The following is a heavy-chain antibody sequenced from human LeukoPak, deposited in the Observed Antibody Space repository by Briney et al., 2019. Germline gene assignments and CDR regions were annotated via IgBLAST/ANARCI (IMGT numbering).Heavy chain of an antibody. CDR1: GGTFSNDA. J-gene: IGHJ3*02. Sequence: GASVKVSCKASGGTFSNDALSWVRQAPGQGLEWIGGIVPISDTANYAQRFQGRVTITADQGTGTAYMEVSSLRSEDTAVYYCASITIFGVVTQDAFDIWGQGTMVTVSS. D-gene: IGHD3-3*01. CDR3: ASITIFGVVTQDAFDI. V-gene: IGHV1-69*13. CDR2: IVPISDTA.